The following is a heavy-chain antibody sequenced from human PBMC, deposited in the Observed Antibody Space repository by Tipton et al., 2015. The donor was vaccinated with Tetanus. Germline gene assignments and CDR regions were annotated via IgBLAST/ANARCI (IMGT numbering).Heavy chain of an antibody. J-gene: IGHJ4*02. D-gene: IGHD3-10*01. CDR3: AFKPDYFGTGSPPFDY. Sequence: LRLSCAVYGGSFSGYYWSWIRQTPGKGLEWIGEINHSGGTNYNPSLKSRVSISVDTTKKQLYLNLTSVTAADTAVYYCAFKPDYFGTGSPPFDYWGQGPLVPVSS. V-gene: IGHV4-34*01. CDR1: GGSFSGYY. CDR2: INHSGGT.